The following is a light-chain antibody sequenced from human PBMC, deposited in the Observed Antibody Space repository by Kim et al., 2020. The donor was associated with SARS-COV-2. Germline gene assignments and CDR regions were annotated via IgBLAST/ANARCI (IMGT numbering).Light chain of an antibody. CDR2: QHT. CDR3: QAWDSSTAV. J-gene: IGLJ3*02. CDR1: KLGDKY. V-gene: IGLV3-1*01. Sequence: ASPEQTASITCSGSKLGDKYGYWYQKKPGQSPILVIYQHTKRPSGISQRFSGSSFRNTASLTISRAQAMDDADYYCQAWDSSTAVFGGGTQLTVL.